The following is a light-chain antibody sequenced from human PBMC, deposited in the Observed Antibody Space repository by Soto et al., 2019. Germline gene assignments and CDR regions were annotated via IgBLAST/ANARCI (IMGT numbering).Light chain of an antibody. CDR1: QGVSRK. Sequence: DIVMTQSPATLSVAPGERVTFSCRASQGVSRKLAWYQHKPGQAPRLLISGASTGATGIPARFSGSGSGTEFTLTISSLQSEDCALYYCQQYGSSPPFAFGGGTKIEIK. CDR3: QQYGSSPPFA. J-gene: IGKJ4*01. CDR2: GAS. V-gene: IGKV3-15*01.